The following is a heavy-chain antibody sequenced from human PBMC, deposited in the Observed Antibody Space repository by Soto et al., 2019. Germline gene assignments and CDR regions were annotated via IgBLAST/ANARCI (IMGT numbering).Heavy chain of an antibody. Sequence: TLSLTCTVSGGSISSYYWSWIRQPPGKGLEWIGYIYYSGSTNYNPSLKSRVTISVDTSKNQFSLKLSSVTAADTAVYYCARSMYCTNGVCYYFDYWGQGTLVTVSS. J-gene: IGHJ4*02. V-gene: IGHV4-59*01. CDR2: IYYSGST. CDR1: GGSISSYY. CDR3: ARSMYCTNGVCYYFDY. D-gene: IGHD2-8*01.